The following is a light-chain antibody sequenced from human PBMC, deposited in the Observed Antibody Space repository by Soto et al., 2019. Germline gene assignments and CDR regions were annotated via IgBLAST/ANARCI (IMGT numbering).Light chain of an antibody. J-gene: IGLJ1*01. CDR1: SSDVGGYNH. CDR2: DVK. CDR3: CSYAGDYTYV. Sequence: QSALTQPRSVSGSPGQSVTISCTGTSSDVGGYNHVTWYQQYPGKAPKVMIYDVKTRPSGVPDRFSGSKSGNTASLTISCLQAEDEADYYCCSYAGDYTYVFVTGTKLTVL. V-gene: IGLV2-11*01.